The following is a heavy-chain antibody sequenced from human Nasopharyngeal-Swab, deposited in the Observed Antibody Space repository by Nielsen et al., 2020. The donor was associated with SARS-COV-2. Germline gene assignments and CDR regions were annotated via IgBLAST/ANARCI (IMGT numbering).Heavy chain of an antibody. CDR1: GYTLTELS. J-gene: IGHJ4*02. V-gene: IGHV1-24*01. CDR2: FDPEDGET. CDR3: ATGYAIAAAGTIDY. Sequence: ASVKVSCKVSGYTLTELSMHWARQAPGKGLEWMGGFDPEDGETIYAQKFQGRVTMTEDTSTDTAYMELSSLRSEDTAVYYCATGYAIAAAGTIDYWGQGTLVTVSS. D-gene: IGHD6-13*01.